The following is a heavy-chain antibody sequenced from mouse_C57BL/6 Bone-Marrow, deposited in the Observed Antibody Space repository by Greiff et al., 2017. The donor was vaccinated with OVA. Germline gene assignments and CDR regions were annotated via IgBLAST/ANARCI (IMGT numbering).Heavy chain of an antibody. D-gene: IGHD2-3*01. CDR2: IYPGSGST. Sequence: QVQLQQSGAELVKPGASVKMSCKASGYTFTSYWITWVKQRPGQGLEWIGDIYPGSGSTNYNEKFKSKATLTVDTSSSTAYMQLSSLTSEDSAVYYCARVDDGYYHFDYWGQGTTLTVSS. CDR3: ARVDDGYYHFDY. V-gene: IGHV1-55*01. J-gene: IGHJ2*01. CDR1: GYTFTSYW.